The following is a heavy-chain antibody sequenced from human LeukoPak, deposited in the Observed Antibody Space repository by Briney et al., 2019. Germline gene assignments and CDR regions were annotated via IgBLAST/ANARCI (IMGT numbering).Heavy chain of an antibody. CDR1: GFIFSSYE. V-gene: IGHV3-48*03. D-gene: IGHD4-23*01. CDR2: IRSSDSET. Sequence: GGSLRLSCAASGFIFSSYEINWVRQAPGKGLEWVSCIRSSDSETYYADSVKGRFTLSRDNAKNSLYLQMNSLRAEDAAVYYCARANTATPYFDHWGQGTLVTVSS. J-gene: IGHJ4*02. CDR3: ARANTATPYFDH.